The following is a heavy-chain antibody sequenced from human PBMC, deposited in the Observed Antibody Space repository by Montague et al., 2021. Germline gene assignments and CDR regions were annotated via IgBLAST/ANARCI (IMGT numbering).Heavy chain of an antibody. CDR2: LNDWSYI. CDR3: AREGYCCSGRTCRYFDY. D-gene: IGHD2-15*01. J-gene: IGHJ4*02. CDR1: GFTFSSYS. V-gene: IGHV3-21*01. Sequence: SLRLSCAASGFTFSSYSMNWFRQAPGKGLEWVSSLNDWSYIYYAESVKGRFTISRDNVKNSLYLQMDSLGAEDTAVHYCAREGYCCSGRTCRYFDYWGQGTLVTVSS.